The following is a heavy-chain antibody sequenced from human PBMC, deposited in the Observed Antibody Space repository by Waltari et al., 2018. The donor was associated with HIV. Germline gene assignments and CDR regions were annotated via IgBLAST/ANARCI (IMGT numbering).Heavy chain of an antibody. CDR1: GFTFSSYA. J-gene: IGHJ6*02. D-gene: IGHD3-22*01. CDR3: ARDFSIADYYYGMDV. V-gene: IGHV3-30*04. Sequence: QVQLVESGVGVVQRGRSLRLSCPASGFTFSSYAMPGLRLAPGKGLEWVAVISYDGSNKYYADAVKGRFTISRDNSKNTLYLQMNSLRAEDTAVYYCARDFSIADYYYGMDVWGQGTTVTVSS. CDR2: ISYDGSNK.